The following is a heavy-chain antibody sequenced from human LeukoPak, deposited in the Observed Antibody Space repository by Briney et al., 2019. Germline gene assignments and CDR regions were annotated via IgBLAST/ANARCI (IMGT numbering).Heavy chain of an antibody. D-gene: IGHD3-22*01. Sequence: SETLSLTCTVSDGSISNHYWSWIRQPPGKGLEWIGNINYSGSTKYNPSLKSRVVMSVDTSKNQFSLKLSSVTAADTAVYYCARDRNVIVVDQNYYYYYGMDVWGQGTTVTVSS. V-gene: IGHV4-59*11. CDR2: INYSGST. CDR1: DGSISNHY. J-gene: IGHJ6*02. CDR3: ARDRNVIVVDQNYYYYYGMDV.